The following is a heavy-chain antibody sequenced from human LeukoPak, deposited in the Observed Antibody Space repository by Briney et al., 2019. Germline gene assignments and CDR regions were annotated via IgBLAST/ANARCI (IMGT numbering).Heavy chain of an antibody. Sequence: SETLSLTCTVSGGSISSSSYYWGWIRQPPGKGLEWIGISYYSGSTYYNPSLKSRLTMSVDTSKNQFSLKLSPVTATDTAVYYCARRGYCSSTSCYEYWFDPWGQGTLVTVSS. CDR1: GGSISSSSYY. J-gene: IGHJ5*02. V-gene: IGHV4-39*01. CDR2: SYYSGST. CDR3: ARRGYCSSTSCYEYWFDP. D-gene: IGHD2-2*01.